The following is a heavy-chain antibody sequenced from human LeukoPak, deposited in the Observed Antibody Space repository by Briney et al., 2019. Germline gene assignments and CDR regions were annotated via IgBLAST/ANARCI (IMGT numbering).Heavy chain of an antibody. CDR1: GGSINGFY. D-gene: IGHD6-13*01. CDR2: IYYSGNT. Sequence: SETLSLTCTVSGGSINGFYWSWIRQPPGKGLEWIGYIYYSGNTNHNPSLRSRVTISLDTSKNQFSLNLNSVTAADTAMYYCAGLHFAAAEEFDPWGQGTLVTVSS. V-gene: IGHV4-59*08. CDR3: AGLHFAAAEEFDP. J-gene: IGHJ5*02.